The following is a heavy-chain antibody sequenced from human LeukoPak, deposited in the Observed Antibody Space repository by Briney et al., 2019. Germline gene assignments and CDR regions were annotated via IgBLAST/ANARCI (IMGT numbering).Heavy chain of an antibody. J-gene: IGHJ4*02. CDR1: GFTFSSYW. V-gene: IGHV3-7*01. Sequence: GGSLRLSCAASGFTFSSYWMSWVRQAPGKGLEWVANIKQDGSEKYYVDSVKGRFTISRDNAKNSLYLQMNSLRAEDTAVHYCARTHDSSGYGIDYWGQGTLVTVSS. CDR2: IKQDGSEK. CDR3: ARTHDSSGYGIDY. D-gene: IGHD3-22*01.